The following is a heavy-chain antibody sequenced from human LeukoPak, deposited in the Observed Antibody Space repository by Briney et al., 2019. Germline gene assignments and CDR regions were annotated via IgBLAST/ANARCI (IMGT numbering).Heavy chain of an antibody. D-gene: IGHD3-9*01. V-gene: IGHV1-2*02. CDR1: GYTFSAHY. J-gene: IGHJ4*02. Sequence: ASVKVSCKASGYTFSAHYINWEPQAPGQGLEWMGWINPNSGVTNYAQKFQDRVIMTRDTSITTVYMDLTRLRSDDTAVYYCARVPEGETGSLYYFDYWGQGTLVTVSS. CDR3: ARVPEGETGSLYYFDY. CDR2: INPNSGVT.